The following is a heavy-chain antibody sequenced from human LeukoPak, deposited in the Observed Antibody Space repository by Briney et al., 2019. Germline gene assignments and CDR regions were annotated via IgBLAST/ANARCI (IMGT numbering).Heavy chain of an antibody. CDR3: ARVVAEGWVDY. D-gene: IGHD5-12*01. V-gene: IGHV4-34*01. J-gene: IGHJ4*02. CDR2: INHSGST. CDR1: GGSFSGYY. Sequence: SETLSLTCAVYGGSFSGYYWSWIRQPPGKGLEWIGEINHSGSTNYNPSLKSRVTISVDTSKNQFSLKLSSVTAADTAVYYCARVVAEGWVDYWGQGTLVTVSS.